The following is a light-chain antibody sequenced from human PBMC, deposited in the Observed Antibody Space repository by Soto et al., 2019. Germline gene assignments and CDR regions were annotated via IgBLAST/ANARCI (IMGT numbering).Light chain of an antibody. J-gene: IGLJ1*01. CDR2: RNN. CDR1: SSNIGSNY. CDR3: AAWDDSLSAYYA. V-gene: IGLV1-47*01. Sequence: QSPLTEPPSASETPGQNVTSSCSGKSSNIGSNYVYWYQQLPGTAPKLLIYRNNQRPSGVPDRFSGSKSGTSASLAISGLRSEDEADYYCAAWDDSLSAYYAFGTGTKVTVL.